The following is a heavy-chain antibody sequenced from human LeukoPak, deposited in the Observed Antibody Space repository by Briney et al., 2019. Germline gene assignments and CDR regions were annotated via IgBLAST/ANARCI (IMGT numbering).Heavy chain of an antibody. D-gene: IGHD6-13*01. J-gene: IGHJ4*02. CDR2: INTDGSST. CDR3: AKLGIAAAGKTNFDY. V-gene: IGHV3-74*01. CDR1: GFNFRAYW. Sequence: GGSLRLSCTTSGFNFRAYWMAWVRQAPGKGLVWVSRINTDGSSTSYADSVKGRFTISRDNSKNTLYLQMNSLRAEDTAVYYCAKLGIAAAGKTNFDYWGQGTLVTVSS.